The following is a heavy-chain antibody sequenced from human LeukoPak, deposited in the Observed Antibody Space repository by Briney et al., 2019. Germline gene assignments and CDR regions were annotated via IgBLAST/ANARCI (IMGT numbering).Heavy chain of an antibody. D-gene: IGHD3-10*02. CDR2: ISSSSDTI. CDR1: EFFFSNFG. J-gene: IGHJ6*04. Sequence: QTGGSLRLSCAASEFFFSNFGMNWVRQAPGKGLEWVSYISSSSDTIYYADSVKGRFTVSRDNAKNSLFLQMNSLRAEDTAVYYCAELGITMIGGVWGKGTTVTISS. CDR3: AELGITMIGGV. V-gene: IGHV3-48*01.